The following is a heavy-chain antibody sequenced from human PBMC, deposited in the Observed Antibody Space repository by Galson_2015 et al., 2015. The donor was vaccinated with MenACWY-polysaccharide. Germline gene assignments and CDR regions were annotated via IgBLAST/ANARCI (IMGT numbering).Heavy chain of an antibody. CDR3: ARDTPGIEDFDY. D-gene: IGHD1-1*01. CDR1: GFTFRSHD. J-gene: IGHJ4*02. Sequence: LRLSCAVSGFTFRSHDLNWVRQAPGKGLEWVSYIDTSGTSTKYADSVKGRFIMSRDNAKNSLYLQMNSLRLEDTAVYYCARDTPGIEDFDYWGQGILVTVSS. CDR2: IDTSGTST. V-gene: IGHV3-48*03.